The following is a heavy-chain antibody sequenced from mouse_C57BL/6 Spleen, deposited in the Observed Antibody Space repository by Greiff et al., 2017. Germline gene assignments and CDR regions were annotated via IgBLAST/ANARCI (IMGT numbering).Heavy chain of an antibody. D-gene: IGHD3-1*01. CDR2: INPYNGGT. V-gene: IGHV1-19*01. J-gene: IGHJ2*01. CDR3: ARRVSSGYDFDY. Sequence: VQLQQSGPVLVKPGASVKMSCKASGYTFTDYYINWVKQSHGKSLEWIGVINPYNGGTSYNQKFKGKATLTVDKSSRTAYMELNNLTADDTGVYYWARRVSSGYDFDYWGQGTTLTVSS. CDR1: GYTFTDYY.